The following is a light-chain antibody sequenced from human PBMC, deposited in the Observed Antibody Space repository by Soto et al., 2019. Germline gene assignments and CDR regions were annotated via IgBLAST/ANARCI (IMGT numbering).Light chain of an antibody. CDR2: GAS. V-gene: IGKV3-15*01. Sequence: EIVMTQSPATLSVSPGERGTLSCRASQSVSSDLAWYQQKPGQAPGLLIFGASTRATGIPARFSGSGSGTEFTLTISSLQSEDFAVYYCQQYNNWPRTFGQGTKVDIK. CDR1: QSVSSD. CDR3: QQYNNWPRT. J-gene: IGKJ1*01.